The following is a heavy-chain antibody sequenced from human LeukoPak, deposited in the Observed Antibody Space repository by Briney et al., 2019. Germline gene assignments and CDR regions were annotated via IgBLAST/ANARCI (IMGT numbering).Heavy chain of an antibody. CDR3: ARDAVANYDFWSGTPPYYTDV. CDR2: IYYSGST. CDR1: GGSISSYY. Sequence: SETLSLTCTVSGGSISSYYWSWIRQPPEKGLEWIGYIYYSGSTNYNPSLKSRVTISVDTSKNQFSLKLSSVTAADTAVYYCARDAVANYDFWSGTPPYYTDVWGKRTTVAVSS. J-gene: IGHJ6*03. D-gene: IGHD3-3*01. V-gene: IGHV4-59*01.